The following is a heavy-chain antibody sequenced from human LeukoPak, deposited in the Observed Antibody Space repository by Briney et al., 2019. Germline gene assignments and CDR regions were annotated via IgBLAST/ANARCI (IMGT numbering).Heavy chain of an antibody. Sequence: ASVKVSCKASGYTFTGYYMHWVRQAPGQGLEWMGWINPNSGGTNYAQKFQGRVTMTRDTSISTAYMELSRLRSDDTAVYYCARDLVDTAEYWFDPWGQGTLVTVSS. CDR2: INPNSGGT. CDR1: GYTFTGYY. V-gene: IGHV1-2*02. J-gene: IGHJ5*02. CDR3: ARDLVDTAEYWFDP. D-gene: IGHD5-18*01.